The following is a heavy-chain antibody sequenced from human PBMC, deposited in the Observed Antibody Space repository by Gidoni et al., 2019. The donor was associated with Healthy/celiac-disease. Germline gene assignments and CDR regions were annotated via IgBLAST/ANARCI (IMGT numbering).Heavy chain of an antibody. CDR2: IKSKTDGGTT. V-gene: IGHV3-15*01. CDR1: GFTFSNAW. D-gene: IGHD3-22*01. CDR3: TTGTMIVVVNPFDY. Sequence: SCAASGFTFSNAWMSWVRQAPGKGLEWVGRIKSKTDGGTTDYAAPVKGRFTISRDDSKNTLYLQMNSLKTEDTAVYYCTTGTMIVVVNPFDYWGQGTLVTVSS. J-gene: IGHJ4*02.